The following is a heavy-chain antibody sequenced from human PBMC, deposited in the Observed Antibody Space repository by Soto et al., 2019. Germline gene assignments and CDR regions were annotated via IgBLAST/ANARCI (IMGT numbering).Heavy chain of an antibody. CDR3: AHRRADSAF. V-gene: IGHV2-5*01. J-gene: IGHJ4*01. D-gene: IGHD2-15*01. CDR2: IYWNDDK. CDR1: STKRDG. Sequence: STKRDGVGWIRQPPGKALEWLALIYWNDDKRYSPSLKSRLTITKDTSKNQVVLTMTNMDPVYTATYYFAHRRADSAFRGHGTPVPVS.